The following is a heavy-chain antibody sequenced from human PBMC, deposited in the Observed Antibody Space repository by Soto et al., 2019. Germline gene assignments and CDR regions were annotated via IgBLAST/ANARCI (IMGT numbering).Heavy chain of an antibody. D-gene: IGHD3-10*01. CDR3: ARSVTP. CDR2: ISWSRDSI. J-gene: IGHJ5*02. Sequence: GGSLRLSCAAAGFTFEDYAMHWVRQAPGKGLEWVSGISWSRDSIGYADSVKGRFTVSRDNAKNSLYLQMDSLRAEDTAVYYCARSVTPWGQGTLVTVSS. V-gene: IGHV3-9*01. CDR1: GFTFEDYA.